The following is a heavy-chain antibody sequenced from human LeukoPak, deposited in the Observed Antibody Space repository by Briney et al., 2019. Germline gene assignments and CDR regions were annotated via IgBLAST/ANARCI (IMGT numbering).Heavy chain of an antibody. J-gene: IGHJ4*02. Sequence: PSQTLSLTCTVSGGSISSGSYYWSWIRQPAGKGLEWIGRIYTSGGTNYNPSLKSRVTISVDTSKNQFSLKLSSVTAADTAVYYCARGGIRFLEWLFDWGQGTLVTVSS. CDR3: ARGGIRFLEWLFD. CDR2: IYTSGGT. D-gene: IGHD3-3*01. V-gene: IGHV4-61*02. CDR1: GGSISSGSYY.